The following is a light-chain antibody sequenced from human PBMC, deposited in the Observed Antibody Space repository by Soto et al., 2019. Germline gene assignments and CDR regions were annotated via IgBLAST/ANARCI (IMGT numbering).Light chain of an antibody. J-gene: IGKJ5*01. CDR3: QQRKSYPIT. Sequence: DIQLTQSPSFLSASVGDRVTITCRASQDINTYLAWYQQKPGKAPKLLIFAASTLQNGVPSRFRRKWTWTEFTVTITSLQPEDFATYYCQQRKSYPITFGQGTRLEIK. CDR1: QDINTY. CDR2: AAS. V-gene: IGKV1-9*01.